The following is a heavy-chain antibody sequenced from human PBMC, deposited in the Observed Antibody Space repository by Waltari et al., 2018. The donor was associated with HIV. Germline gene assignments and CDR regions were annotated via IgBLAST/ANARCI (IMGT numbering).Heavy chain of an antibody. Sequence: QVQLQESGPGLVKPSQNLSLTCTVSGGSISSGSYYWSWIRQPAGKGLEWIGRIYTSGSTNYNPSLKSRVTISVDTSKNQFSLKLSSVTASDTAVYYCARGIAGTSFAPWGQGTLVTVSS. CDR1: GGSISSGSYY. V-gene: IGHV4-61*02. CDR2: IYTSGST. CDR3: ARGIAGTSFAP. D-gene: IGHD1-7*01. J-gene: IGHJ5*02.